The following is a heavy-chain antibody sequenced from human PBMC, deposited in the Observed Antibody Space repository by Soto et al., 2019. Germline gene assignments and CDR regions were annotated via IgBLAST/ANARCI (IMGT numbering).Heavy chain of an antibody. D-gene: IGHD1-1*01. CDR1: GFTFSSYG. Sequence: QVQLVESGGGVVQPGRSLRLSCAASGFTFSSYGMHWVRQAPGKGLEWVAGISYDGSNKYYADSVKGRLTISRENSKNTLYLQMNSLRAEDTAVYYCAKVRRTPWNHYYGMDVWGQGTTVTVSS. V-gene: IGHV3-30*18. J-gene: IGHJ6*02. CDR2: ISYDGSNK. CDR3: AKVRRTPWNHYYGMDV.